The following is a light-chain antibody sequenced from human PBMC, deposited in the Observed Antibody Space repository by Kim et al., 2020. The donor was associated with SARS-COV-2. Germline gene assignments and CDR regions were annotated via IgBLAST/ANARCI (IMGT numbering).Light chain of an antibody. CDR2: AAS. CDR1: QGIGYY. V-gene: IGKV1-27*01. CDR3: QKYNSAPWT. J-gene: IGKJ1*01. Sequence: DIRIAQSPPSLSASVGDRVTITCRTDQGIGYYLAWYQHKPGVSPTLLIYAASTLQSGVSSRFNGSGSGTNFSLTISSLQPADVGTYYCQKYNSAPWTFGPGTKVDIK.